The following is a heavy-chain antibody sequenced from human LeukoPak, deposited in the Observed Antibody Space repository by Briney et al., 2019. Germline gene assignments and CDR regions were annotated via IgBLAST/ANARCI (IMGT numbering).Heavy chain of an antibody. CDR1: GFTFSSYG. CDR2: IWYDGSNK. V-gene: IGHV3-30*02. D-gene: IGHD3-10*01. J-gene: IGHJ4*02. Sequence: GGSLRLSCAASGFTFSSYGMHWVRQAPGKGLEWVAVIWYDGSNKYYADSVKGRFTISRDKSKNTLYLQMNSLRAEDTAVYYCAKVHTSYYYGSGANSYCDYWGQGTLVTVSS. CDR3: AKVHTSYYYGSGANSYCDY.